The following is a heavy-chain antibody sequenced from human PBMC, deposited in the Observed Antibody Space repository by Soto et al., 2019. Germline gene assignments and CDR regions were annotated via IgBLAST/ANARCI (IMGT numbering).Heavy chain of an antibody. J-gene: IGHJ4*02. Sequence: ASVKVSCKASGYTFSDYYIHWVREAPGQGLEWMGWINPNSGGTKYAPKFQGGVTMTRDTSITTAYMELSRLRSGDTAVYYCAREPATAKPEGVDFWGQGTLVTVSS. CDR1: GYTFSDYY. CDR2: INPNSGGT. V-gene: IGHV1-2*02. D-gene: IGHD1-1*01. CDR3: AREPATAKPEGVDF.